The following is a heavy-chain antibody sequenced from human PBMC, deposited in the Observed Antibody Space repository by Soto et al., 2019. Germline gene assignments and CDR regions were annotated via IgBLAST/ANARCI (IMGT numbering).Heavy chain of an antibody. D-gene: IGHD2-15*01. Sequence: EVQLLESGGGLVQPGGSLRLSCAASGFTVTNYAMNWVRHSPGKGLEWVASVIGTGIDTYHAASVKGRFTISRDNSRNTMYLEMNRLRAEDTAMYHCAKATRGQCIGAHCYAFAFWGQGILVTVS. CDR3: AKATRGQCIGAHCYAFAF. CDR2: VIGTGIDT. J-gene: IGHJ4*02. CDR1: GFTVTNYA. V-gene: IGHV3-23*01.